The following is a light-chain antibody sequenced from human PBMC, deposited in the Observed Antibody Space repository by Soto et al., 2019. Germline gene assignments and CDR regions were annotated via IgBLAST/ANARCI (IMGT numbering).Light chain of an antibody. J-gene: IGLJ2*01. CDR2: EGS. Sequence: QSALTQPASVSGSPGQSITISCTGTSSDVGSYNLVSWYQQLPGKAPKLVIYEGSKRPSGVPDRFSGSKSGNTASLTISGLQAEDEADYYCCSFALINTLVFGGGTKLTVL. V-gene: IGLV2-23*01. CDR3: CSFALINTLV. CDR1: SSDVGSYNL.